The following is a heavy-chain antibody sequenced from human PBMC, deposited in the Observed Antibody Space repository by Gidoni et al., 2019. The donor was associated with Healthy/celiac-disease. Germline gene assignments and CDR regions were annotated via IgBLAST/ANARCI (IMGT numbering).Heavy chain of an antibody. CDR1: GGSLSSYY. V-gene: IGHV4-59*08. CDR3: ARQGAVAGTRWFDP. CDR2: IYYIGST. D-gene: IGHD6-19*01. J-gene: IGHJ5*02. Sequence: QVQLQESGPGLVKPSETLSLTCTVSGGSLSSYYWSWIRQPPGKGLEWIGYIYYIGSTNYNPSLKSRVTISVDTSKNQFSLKLSSVTAADTAVYYCARQGAVAGTRWFDPWGQGTLVTVSS.